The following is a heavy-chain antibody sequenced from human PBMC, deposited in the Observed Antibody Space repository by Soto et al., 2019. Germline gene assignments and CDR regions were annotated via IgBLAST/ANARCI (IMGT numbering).Heavy chain of an antibody. Sequence: EVQLLESGGGLAQPGGSLRLSCATSGFIFSTCAMSWVRQAPGKGPEWVSSISGGDGATNYADSVKGRFTVSRDNSKNTLYLQMNSLRAEDTVIYYCAKDNTLAYWGQGTLVTVSS. CDR3: AKDNTLAY. D-gene: IGHD3-3*02. CDR2: ISGGDGAT. CDR1: GFIFSTCA. V-gene: IGHV3-23*01. J-gene: IGHJ4*02.